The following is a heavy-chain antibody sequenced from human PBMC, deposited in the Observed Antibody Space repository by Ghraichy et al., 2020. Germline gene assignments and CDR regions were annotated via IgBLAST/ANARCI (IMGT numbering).Heavy chain of an antibody. Sequence: GGSLRLSCAASGFTFDDYAMHWVRQAPGKGLEWVSYISWDSGNIGYADPVKGRFTISRDNAKNSLYLQMNSLRTEDTAFYYCAKARGAGVSRWHFEYWGQGTLVTVSS. CDR3: AKARGAGVSRWHFEY. J-gene: IGHJ4*02. D-gene: IGHD6-13*01. V-gene: IGHV3-9*01. CDR2: ISWDSGNI. CDR1: GFTFDDYA.